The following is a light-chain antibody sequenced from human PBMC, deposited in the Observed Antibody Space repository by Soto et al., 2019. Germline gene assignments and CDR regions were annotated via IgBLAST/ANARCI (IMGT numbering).Light chain of an antibody. CDR2: STN. V-gene: IGLV8-61*01. CDR3: VLYMGTGISV. J-gene: IGLJ3*02. Sequence: QAVVTQEPSFSVSPGRTVTLTCGLSSGSVSTSYYPSWYQLTPGQARRTLIYSTNTRSSGVPNRFSGSILENKAALTITGAQADDESDYYCVLYMGTGISVFGGGTKVTVL. CDR1: SGSVSTSYY.